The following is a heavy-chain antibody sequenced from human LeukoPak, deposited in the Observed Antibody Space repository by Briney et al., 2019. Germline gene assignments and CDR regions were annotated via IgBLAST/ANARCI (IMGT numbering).Heavy chain of an antibody. CDR1: GFTFSSYS. J-gene: IGHJ4*02. Sequence: GGSLRLSCAASGFTFSSYSMNWLRQAPGKGLEWVSSISSSSSYIYYADSVKGRFTISRDNAKNSLYLQMISLRDEDTAVYYCARTDWDTAMIDSWGQGTLVTVSS. CDR3: ARTDWDTAMIDS. V-gene: IGHV3-21*01. D-gene: IGHD5-18*01. CDR2: ISSSSSYI.